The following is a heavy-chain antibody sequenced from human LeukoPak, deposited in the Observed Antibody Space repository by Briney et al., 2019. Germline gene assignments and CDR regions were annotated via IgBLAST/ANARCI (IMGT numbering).Heavy chain of an antibody. D-gene: IGHD3-22*01. Sequence: PGGSLRLSCAASGFTFSSYEMNWVRQAPGEGLEWVSYISSSGSTIYYADSVKGRFTISRDNAKNSLYLQMNSLRAEDTAVYYCARVEYYYDSSGYYIDYWGQGTLVTVSS. CDR1: GFTFSSYE. J-gene: IGHJ4*02. CDR2: ISSSGSTI. V-gene: IGHV3-48*03. CDR3: ARVEYYYDSSGYYIDY.